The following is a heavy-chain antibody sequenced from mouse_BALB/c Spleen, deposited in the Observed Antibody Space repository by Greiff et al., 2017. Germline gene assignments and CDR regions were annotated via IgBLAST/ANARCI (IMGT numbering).Heavy chain of an antibody. Sequence: VKLVESGPGLVAPSQSLSITCTVSGFSLTSYGVHWVRQPPGKGLEWLGVIWAGGSTNYNSALMSRLSISKDNSKSQVFLKMNSLQTDDTAMYYCARDLSMITPYAMDYWGQGTSVTVSS. J-gene: IGHJ4*01. CDR1: GFSLTSYG. V-gene: IGHV2-9*02. CDR2: IWAGGST. D-gene: IGHD2-4*01. CDR3: ARDLSMITPYAMDY.